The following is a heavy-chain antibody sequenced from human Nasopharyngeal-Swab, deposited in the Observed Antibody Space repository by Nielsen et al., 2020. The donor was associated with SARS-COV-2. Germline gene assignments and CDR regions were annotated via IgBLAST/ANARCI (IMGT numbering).Heavy chain of an antibody. J-gene: IGHJ4*02. CDR3: ARGHNPYCGGDCYSLAPDY. Sequence: GGSLRLSCAASGFTFSSYGMHWVRQAPGKGLEWVAVISYDGSNKYYADSVKGRFTISRDNSKNTLYLQMNSLRAEDTAVYYCARGHNPYCGGDCYSLAPDYWGQGTLVTVSS. D-gene: IGHD2-21*02. CDR1: GFTFSSYG. V-gene: IGHV3-30*03. CDR2: ISYDGSNK.